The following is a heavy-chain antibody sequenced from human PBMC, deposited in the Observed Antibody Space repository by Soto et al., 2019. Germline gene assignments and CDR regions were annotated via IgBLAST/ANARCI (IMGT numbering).Heavy chain of an antibody. Sequence: EVQLVESGGGLVQPGRSLRLSCAASGFTFDDYAMHWVRQAPGKGLEWVSGISWNSGSIGYADSVKGRFTISRDNAKNALDLQMNSLRAEDTALYYCAKGGSSGGYLDYWGQGSLVTFSS. D-gene: IGHD6-19*01. CDR2: ISWNSGSI. CDR1: GFTFDDYA. V-gene: IGHV3-9*01. CDR3: AKGGSSGGYLDY. J-gene: IGHJ4*02.